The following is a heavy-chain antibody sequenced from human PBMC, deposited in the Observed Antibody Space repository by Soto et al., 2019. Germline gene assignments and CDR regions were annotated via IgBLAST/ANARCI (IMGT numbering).Heavy chain of an antibody. J-gene: IGHJ5*02. CDR2: ISVSGNNA. CDR1: GFAFSTFA. CDR3: ARHQIRPGILYSLGVSLPEYRX. D-gene: IGHD3-16*01. Sequence: GGSLRLSCAASGFAFSTFAMTWVRQAPGKGLEWVASISVSGNNAYYADSVKGRFTISRDNSQNSVFLQMSSLRADDTAVYYCARHQIRPGILYSLGVSLPEYRXWGQGTLVTVSX. V-gene: IGHV3-23*01.